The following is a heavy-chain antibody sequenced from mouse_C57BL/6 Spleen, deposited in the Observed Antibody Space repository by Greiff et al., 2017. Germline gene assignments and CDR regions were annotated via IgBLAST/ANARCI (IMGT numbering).Heavy chain of an antibody. V-gene: IGHV3-6*01. CDR2: ISYDGSN. J-gene: IGHJ3*01. CDR3: ARNYGSTQAWFAY. D-gene: IGHD1-1*01. CDR1: GYSITSGYY. Sequence: EVKLQESGPGLVKPSQSLSLTCSVTGYSITSGYYWNWIRQFPGNKLEWMGYISYDGSNNYNPSLKNRISLTLDTSKNQFFLKLNSVTTEDTATYYCARNYGSTQAWFAYWGQGTLVTVSA.